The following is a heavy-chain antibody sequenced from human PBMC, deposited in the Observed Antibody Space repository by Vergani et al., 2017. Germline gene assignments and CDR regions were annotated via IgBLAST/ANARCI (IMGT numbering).Heavy chain of an antibody. Sequence: QVQLQESGPGLVKPSQTLSLTCTVSGGSLSSGDYYWSWIRQPPGKGLEWIGYIYYSGSTYYNPSLKSRVTISVDTSKNQFSLKLSSVTAADTAVYYCARVDTIFGVVIRGLDYWGQGTLVTVSS. CDR3: ARVDTIFGVVIRGLDY. CDR2: IYYSGST. V-gene: IGHV4-30-4*08. CDR1: GGSLSSGDYY. J-gene: IGHJ4*02. D-gene: IGHD3-3*01.